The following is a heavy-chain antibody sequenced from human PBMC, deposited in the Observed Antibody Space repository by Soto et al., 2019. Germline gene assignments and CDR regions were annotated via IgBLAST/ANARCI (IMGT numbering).Heavy chain of an antibody. J-gene: IGHJ5*02. D-gene: IGHD6-6*01. V-gene: IGHV3-9*01. CDR2: IRWNSGSI. Sequence: EVQLVESGGGLVQPGRSLRLSCAASGFTFDDYAMHWVRQAPGKGLEWVSGIRWNSGSIGYADSVKGRFTISRDNAKNSLYLQMNSLRAEDTALYYCAKDSSSSVDLGWFDPWGQGTLVTVSS. CDR1: GFTFDDYA. CDR3: AKDSSSSVDLGWFDP.